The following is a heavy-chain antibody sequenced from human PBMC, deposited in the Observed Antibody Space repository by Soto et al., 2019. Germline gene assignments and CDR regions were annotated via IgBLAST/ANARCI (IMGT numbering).Heavy chain of an antibody. V-gene: IGHV3-11*05. CDR2: ISGSGAYT. CDR3: ARDYSNKGFDY. CDR1: GFALVDY. Sequence: QVQLVESGGGLVKPGGSLTLSCTASGFALVDYMSWIRQAPGKGLESVSYISGSGAYTTYADSVRGRFTISRDNAKNSRYLQMNNLRAEDTAVYYCARDYSNKGFDYWGQGTLVTVSS. J-gene: IGHJ4*02. D-gene: IGHD5-18*01.